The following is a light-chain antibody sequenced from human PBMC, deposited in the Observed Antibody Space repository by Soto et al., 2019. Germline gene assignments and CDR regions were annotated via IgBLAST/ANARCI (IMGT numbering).Light chain of an antibody. CDR3: SAYTSSSTLGV. CDR2: EVS. J-gene: IGLJ1*01. Sequence: QSVLTQPASVSGSPGQSITIACTGTSRDDGGYNDVSWYQQHPGKAPKLMIYEVSNRPSGVSNRFSGSKSGNTASLTISGLQAEDEADYYCSAYTSSSTLGVVGTGTKLTVL. V-gene: IGLV2-14*01. CDR1: SRDDGGYND.